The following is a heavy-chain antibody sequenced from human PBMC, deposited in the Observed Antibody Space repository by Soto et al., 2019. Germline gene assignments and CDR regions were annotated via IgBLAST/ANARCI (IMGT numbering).Heavy chain of an antibody. CDR3: ARTPYYYDSSGYFYGMDV. CDR1: GYTFTGYY. V-gene: IGHV1-2*02. D-gene: IGHD3-22*01. CDR2: INPNSGVT. J-gene: IGHJ6*02. Sequence: QVQLVQSGAEVKKPGAPVKVSCKASGYTFTGYYMHWVRQAPGQGLEWMGGINPNSGVTNYAKKFQGRVTMTRDTSISTAYMELSRLRSDDTAVYYCARTPYYYDSSGYFYGMDVWGQGTTVTVSS.